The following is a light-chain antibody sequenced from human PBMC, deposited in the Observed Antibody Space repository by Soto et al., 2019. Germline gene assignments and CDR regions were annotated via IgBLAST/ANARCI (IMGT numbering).Light chain of an antibody. CDR1: SSNI. CDR3: GTWDTSLSAVV. CDR2: DNN. J-gene: IGLJ2*01. Sequence: QSVLTQPPSVSAAPGQKVTISCSGSSSNIVSWYQQLPGTAPKLLIYDNNKRPSGIPDRFPGSKSGTSATLGITGLQTGDEADYYCGTWDTSLSAVVFGGGTKLTVL. V-gene: IGLV1-51*01.